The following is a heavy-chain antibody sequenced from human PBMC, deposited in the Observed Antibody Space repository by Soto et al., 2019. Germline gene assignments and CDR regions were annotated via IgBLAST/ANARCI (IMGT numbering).Heavy chain of an antibody. CDR1: RRLVSDYK. Sequence: DTLSLTCSVYRRLVSDYKWRWTPQPPEKRTEWIGEINRSGSTNYNPSLKSRVTISVDTSKNQFSLKLSSVTAADTAVYYCARKGRYCSGASGYAWWFDPWGQGTLVTVSS. D-gene: IGHD2-2*01. CDR2: INRSGST. CDR3: ARKGRYCSGASGYAWWFDP. J-gene: IGHJ5*02. V-gene: IGHV4-34*01.